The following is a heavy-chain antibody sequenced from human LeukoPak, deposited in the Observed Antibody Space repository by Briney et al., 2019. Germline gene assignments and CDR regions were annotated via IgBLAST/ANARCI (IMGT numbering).Heavy chain of an antibody. CDR2: IYYSGST. D-gene: IGHD3-10*01. J-gene: IGHJ5*02. CDR3: ARAWFGELLSSVSWFDP. V-gene: IGHV4-31*03. CDR1: GGSISSCGYY. Sequence: SQTLSLTCTVSGGSISSCGYYWSWIRQHPGKGLEGIGYIYYSGSTYYNPSLKSRVTISVDTSKNQFSLKLSSVTAADTAVYYCARAWFGELLSSVSWFDPWGKGTLVTVSS.